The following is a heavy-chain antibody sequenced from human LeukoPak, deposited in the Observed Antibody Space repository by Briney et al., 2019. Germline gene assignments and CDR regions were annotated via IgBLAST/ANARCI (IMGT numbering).Heavy chain of an antibody. J-gene: IGHJ3*02. D-gene: IGHD3-22*01. CDR2: FDPEDGET. CDR1: GYTLTELS. CDR3: ATDYYDSSGYYPLGDAFDI. Sequence: ASVKVSCKVSGYTLTELSMHWVRQAPGKGLEWMGGFDPEDGETIYAQKFQGRVTMTEDTSTDTAYMELSSLRSEDTAVYYCATDYYDSSGYYPLGDAFDIWGQGTMVTVSS. V-gene: IGHV1-24*01.